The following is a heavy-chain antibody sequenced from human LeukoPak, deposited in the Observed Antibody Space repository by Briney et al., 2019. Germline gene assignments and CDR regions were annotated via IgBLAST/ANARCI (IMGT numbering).Heavy chain of an antibody. Sequence: ASVKVSFKASGYTFTIYYMHWVRQAPGQGLEWMGIINPSGGSTSYAQKFQGRVTMTRDMSTSTVYMELSSLRSEDTAVYYCARGLGVRGYNSKSMDVWGKGTTVTVSS. CDR3: ARGLGVRGYNSKSMDV. D-gene: IGHD5-24*01. CDR1: GYTFTIYY. CDR2: INPSGGST. J-gene: IGHJ6*03. V-gene: IGHV1-46*01.